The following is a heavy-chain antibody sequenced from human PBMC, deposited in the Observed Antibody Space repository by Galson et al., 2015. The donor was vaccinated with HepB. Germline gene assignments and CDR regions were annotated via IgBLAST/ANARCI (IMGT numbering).Heavy chain of an antibody. Sequence: SLRLSCAASGFTFSSYGMHWVRQAPGKGLEWVAVISYDGSNKYYADSVKGRFTISRDNSKNTLYLQMNSLRAEDTAVYYCAKVRAYDFWSGHRLNPTRGNYMDVWGKGTTVTVSS. V-gene: IGHV3-30*18. D-gene: IGHD3-3*01. CDR3: AKVRAYDFWSGHRLNPTRGNYMDV. CDR2: ISYDGSNK. CDR1: GFTFSSYG. J-gene: IGHJ6*03.